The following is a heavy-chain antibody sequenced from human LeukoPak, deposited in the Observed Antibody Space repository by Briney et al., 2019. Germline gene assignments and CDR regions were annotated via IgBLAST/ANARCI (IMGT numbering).Heavy chain of an antibody. CDR1: GGSISSYY. J-gene: IGHJ6*03. CDR3: ARAPDYYYMDV. CDR2: IYYSGST. Sequence: PSETLSLTCTVSGGSISSYYWSWIRQPPGKGLEWIGYIYYSGSTNYNPSLKSRVTISVDTSKNQFSLKLSSVTAADTAVYYCARAPDYYYMDVWGKGTTVTVSS. V-gene: IGHV4-59*08.